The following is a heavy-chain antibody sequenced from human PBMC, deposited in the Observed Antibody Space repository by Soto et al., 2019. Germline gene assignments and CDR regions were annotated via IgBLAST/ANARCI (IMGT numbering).Heavy chain of an antibody. J-gene: IGHJ4*02. D-gene: IGHD2-15*01. CDR2: IYYSGST. V-gene: IGHV4-59*04. Sequence: SETLSLTCTVSGGSISSYYWSWIRQPPGKGLEWIGYIYYSGSTYYNPSLKSRVTISVDTSKNQFSLKLSSVTAADTAVYYCARMGLGGYIDYWGQGTLVTVSS. CDR1: GGSISSYY. CDR3: ARMGLGGYIDY.